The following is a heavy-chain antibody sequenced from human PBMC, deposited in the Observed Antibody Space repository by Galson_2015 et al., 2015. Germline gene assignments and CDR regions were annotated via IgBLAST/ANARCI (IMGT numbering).Heavy chain of an antibody. CDR2: FNTSGGNR. V-gene: IGHV1-46*01. J-gene: IGHJ6*03. CDR3: SRAKIGFGDCGGYMDV. D-gene: IGHD2-21*02. Sequence: SVKVSCKASGYTFTSYDMHWVRQAPGQGLEWMGIFNTSGGNRRYAQKFQGRVTMTRDTSTSTVYMELSGLRSDDTAVYYCSRAKIGFGDCGGYMDVWGKGTTVTVSS. CDR1: GYTFTSYD.